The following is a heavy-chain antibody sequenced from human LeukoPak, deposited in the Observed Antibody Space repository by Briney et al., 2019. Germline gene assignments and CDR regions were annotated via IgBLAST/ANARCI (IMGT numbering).Heavy chain of an antibody. CDR1: GGSFSGYY. V-gene: IGHV4-34*01. D-gene: IGHD3-3*01. CDR2: INHSGST. Sequence: SETLSLTCAVYGGSFSGYYWSWIRQPPGKGLEWIGEINHSGSTNYNPSLKSRVTISVDTSRNQFSLKLSSVTAADTAVYYCARARLRGVVIINAFDIWGQGTMVTVSS. CDR3: ARARLRGVVIINAFDI. J-gene: IGHJ3*02.